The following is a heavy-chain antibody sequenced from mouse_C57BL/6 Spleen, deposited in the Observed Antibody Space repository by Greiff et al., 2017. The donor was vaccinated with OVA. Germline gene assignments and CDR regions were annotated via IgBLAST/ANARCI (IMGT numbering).Heavy chain of an antibody. Sequence: QVQLQQPGAELVKPGASVTLSCKASGYTFTSYWMHWVKQRPGRGLEWIGRIDPNSGGTKYNEKFKSKATLTVDKPSSTAYMQLRSLTSEDSAVDYCARSAFGTLLDAWFAYWGQGTLVTVSA. D-gene: IGHD1-1*01. CDR2: IDPNSGGT. CDR3: ARSAFGTLLDAWFAY. V-gene: IGHV1-72*01. J-gene: IGHJ3*01. CDR1: GYTFTSYW.